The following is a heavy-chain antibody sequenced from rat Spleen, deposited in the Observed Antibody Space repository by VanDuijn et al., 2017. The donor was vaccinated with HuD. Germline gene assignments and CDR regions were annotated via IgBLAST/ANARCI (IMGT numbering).Heavy chain of an antibody. J-gene: IGHJ2*01. V-gene: IGHV5-7*01. CDR3: ARNKANWVDY. Sequence: EVQLVESDGGLVQPGRSLKLSCAASGFTFSDYYMAWVRQAPKKGLEWVATISYDGSSTNYRDSVKGRFTISRDNAKSTLYLQMDSLRSEDTATYYCARNKANWVDYWGQGVMVTVSS. D-gene: IGHD5-1*01. CDR2: ISYDGSST. CDR1: GFTFSDYY.